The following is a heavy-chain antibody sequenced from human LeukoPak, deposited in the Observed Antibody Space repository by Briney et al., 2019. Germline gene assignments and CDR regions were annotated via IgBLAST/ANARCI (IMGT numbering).Heavy chain of an antibody. J-gene: IGHJ4*02. CDR1: EYTFTGYY. V-gene: IGHV1-2*02. Sequence: SVKMSCKASEYTFTGYYMHWVRRAPGQGLEWMGWINPNNGGTNYAQKFQGRVTMTRDTSINTAYMELSRLRSDDTAVYYCARRDDYCSSGACYPDYWGQGTLVTVSS. CDR3: ARRDDYCSSGACYPDY. D-gene: IGHD2-2*01. CDR2: INPNNGGT.